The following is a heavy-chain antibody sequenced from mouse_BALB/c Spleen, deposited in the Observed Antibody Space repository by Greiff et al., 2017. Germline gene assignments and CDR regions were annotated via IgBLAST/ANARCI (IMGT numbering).Heavy chain of an antibody. D-gene: IGHD2-10*02. CDR1: GFTFSSYA. Sequence: EVKLMESGGGLVKPGGSLKLSCAASGFTFSSYAMSWVRQTPAKRLEWVATISSGGSYNYYPASVKGRFTISRDNAKNTLYLQMNSLRSEDTAMYYCARQSLLVWSSCAYWGQGTLVTVSA. CDR2: ISSGGSYN. V-gene: IGHV5-9-3*01. J-gene: IGHJ3*01. CDR3: ARQSLLVWSSCAY.